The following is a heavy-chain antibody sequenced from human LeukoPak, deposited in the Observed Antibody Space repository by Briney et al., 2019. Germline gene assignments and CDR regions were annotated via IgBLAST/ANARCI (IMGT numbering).Heavy chain of an antibody. D-gene: IGHD1-26*01. CDR2: IWYDGSNK. CDR1: GFTFSSYG. V-gene: IGHV3-33*01. Sequence: GGSLRLSCAASGFTFSSYGMHWVRQAPGKGLEWVAVIWYDGSNKYYADSVKGRFTISRDNSKNTLYLQMNSLRAEDTAVYYCARDSGSYQRAYDAFDIWGQGTMVTVSS. J-gene: IGHJ3*02. CDR3: ARDSGSYQRAYDAFDI.